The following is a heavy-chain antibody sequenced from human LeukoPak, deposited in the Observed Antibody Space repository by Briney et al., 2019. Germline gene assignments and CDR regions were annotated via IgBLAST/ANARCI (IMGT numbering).Heavy chain of an antibody. CDR3: ARAGGTSWADY. V-gene: IGHV3-7*01. Sequence: GGSLRLSCAASGFTFSDYYMSWIRQAPGKGLEWVANVKQDGTEKFYVDSVKGRFTISRDNGKNSLYLQMNSLRVEDTAIYYCARAGGTSWADYWGQGTLSPSP. D-gene: IGHD6-13*01. CDR2: VKQDGTEK. CDR1: GFTFSDYY. J-gene: IGHJ4*02.